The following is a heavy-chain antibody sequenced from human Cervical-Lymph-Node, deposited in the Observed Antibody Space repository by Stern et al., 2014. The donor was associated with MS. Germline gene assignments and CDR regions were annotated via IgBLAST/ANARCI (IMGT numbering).Heavy chain of an antibody. Sequence: VQLVESGGGVVQPGRSLRLSCAASGFTFSSYGMHWVRQAPGKGLEWVAVISYDGSNKYYADSVKGRFTISRDNSKNTLYLQMNSLRAEDTAVYYCAKACSGGSCLDYWGQGTLVTVSS. CDR2: ISYDGSNK. CDR3: AKACSGGSCLDY. D-gene: IGHD2-15*01. J-gene: IGHJ4*02. CDR1: GFTFSSYG. V-gene: IGHV3-30*18.